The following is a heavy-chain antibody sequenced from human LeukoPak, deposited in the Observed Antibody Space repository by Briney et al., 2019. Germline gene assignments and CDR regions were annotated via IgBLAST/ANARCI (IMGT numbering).Heavy chain of an antibody. Sequence: GGSLRLSCAASGFTFSSYAMSWVRQAPGKGLEWVSVIYSGGSTYYADSVKGRFTISRDDSKNTLYLQMNSLRAEDTAVYYCARDSSGLYYFDYWGQGTLVTVSS. J-gene: IGHJ4*02. CDR3: ARDSSGLYYFDY. V-gene: IGHV3-53*01. D-gene: IGHD3-22*01. CDR2: IYSGGST. CDR1: GFTFSSYA.